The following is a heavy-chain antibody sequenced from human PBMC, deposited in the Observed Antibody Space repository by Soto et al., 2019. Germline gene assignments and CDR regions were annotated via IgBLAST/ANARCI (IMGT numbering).Heavy chain of an antibody. CDR2: INPYGGST. V-gene: IGHV1-46*01. Sequence: QVQLVQSGAEVKEPGASVKVLCKASGYIFANYYMHWVRQAPGQGLEWMAIINPYGGSTNYAQNFQGRLTLTSDTSTSTVYMELSSLSSEDTAVYYCARDLLRADSWGQGTLVTVSS. CDR1: GYIFANYY. CDR3: ARDLLRADS. J-gene: IGHJ4*02. D-gene: IGHD2-8*01.